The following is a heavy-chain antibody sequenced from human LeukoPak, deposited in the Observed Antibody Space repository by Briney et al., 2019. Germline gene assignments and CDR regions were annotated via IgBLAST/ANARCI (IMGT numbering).Heavy chain of an antibody. J-gene: IGHJ4*02. CDR3: ARISGSGSYYPDY. V-gene: IGHV2-70*04. CDR1: GFSLSTSGMR. D-gene: IGHD1-26*01. Sequence: ESCPALVKPTQTLTLTCTFSGFSLSTSGMRVSWIRQPPGKALEGLARIDWDDDKFYSTSLKTRLTISKDTSKNQLVLTMTNMDPVDTATYYCARISGSGSYYPDYWGQGTLLTVSS. CDR2: IDWDDDK.